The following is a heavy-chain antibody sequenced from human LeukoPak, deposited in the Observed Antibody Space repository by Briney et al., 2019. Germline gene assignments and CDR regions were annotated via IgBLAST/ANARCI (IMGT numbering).Heavy chain of an antibody. V-gene: IGHV1-2*02. CDR2: INPNSGDT. D-gene: IGHD3-3*01. CDR1: GYTFTDFY. Sequence: ASVKVSCKASGYTFTDFYLHWVRQAPGQGLEWMGWINPNSGDTNYAQKFQARVTMTRDTSINTAYMELSGLKSDDTAVYFCARENPGVPFDYWGQGTQVTVSS. J-gene: IGHJ4*02. CDR3: ARENPGVPFDY.